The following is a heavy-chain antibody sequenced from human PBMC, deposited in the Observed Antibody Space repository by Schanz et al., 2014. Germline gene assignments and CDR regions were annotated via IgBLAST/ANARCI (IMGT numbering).Heavy chain of an antibody. Sequence: EVQLVESGGGLVQPGGSLRLSCAASGFTFENYALTWVRQVPGKGLVWVSRIKSDGSSTSYADSVKGRFTISRDNAKNTLYLHMSSLRAEDTAVYYGLAPDYDMDVWGQGTTVTVSS. CDR1: GFTFENYA. V-gene: IGHV3-74*02. J-gene: IGHJ6*02. CDR2: IKSDGSST. CDR3: LAPDYDMDV.